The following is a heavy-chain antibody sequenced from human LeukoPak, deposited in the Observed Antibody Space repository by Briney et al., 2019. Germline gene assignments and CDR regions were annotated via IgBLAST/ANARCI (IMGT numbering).Heavy chain of an antibody. Sequence: RTGGSLRLSCAASGFTFSSYSMNWVRQAPGKGLEWVSYISSSSSTIYYADSVKGRFTISRDNAKNSLYLQMNSRRAEDTAVYYCAGGYSSSWYYYYYYGMDVWGQGTTVTVSS. J-gene: IGHJ6*02. CDR2: ISSSSSTI. V-gene: IGHV3-48*01. CDR3: AGGYSSSWYYYYYYGMDV. D-gene: IGHD6-13*01. CDR1: GFTFSSYS.